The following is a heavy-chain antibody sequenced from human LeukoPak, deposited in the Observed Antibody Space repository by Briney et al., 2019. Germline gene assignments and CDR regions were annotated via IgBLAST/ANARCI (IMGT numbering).Heavy chain of an antibody. V-gene: IGHV4-59*01. J-gene: IGHJ3*02. CDR1: GDSISSYY. CDR3: ARDYAFDI. Sequence: SETLSLTCTVSGDSISSYYWSWIRQPPGKGLEWIRCIYYSGNTNYNPSLKSRVTISIDTSKNQFSLKLSSVTAADTAVYYCARDYAFDIWGQGTMVTVSS. CDR2: IYYSGNT.